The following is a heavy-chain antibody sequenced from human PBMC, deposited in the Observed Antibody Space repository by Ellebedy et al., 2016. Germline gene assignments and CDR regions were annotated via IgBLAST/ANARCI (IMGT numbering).Heavy chain of an antibody. CDR1: GYTFTSYG. CDR2: ISAYNGNP. D-gene: IGHD3-10*01. Sequence: ASVKVSCKASGYTFTSYGISWVRQAPGQGLEWMGWISAYNGNPNYAQKLQGRVTMTTDTSTSTAYMELRSLRSDDTAVYYCARGVKWFGELLFDYWGQGTLVTVSS. V-gene: IGHV1-18*01. J-gene: IGHJ4*02. CDR3: ARGVKWFGELLFDY.